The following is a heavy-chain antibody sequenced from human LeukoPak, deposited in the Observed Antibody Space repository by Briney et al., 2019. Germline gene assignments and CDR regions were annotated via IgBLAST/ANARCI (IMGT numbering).Heavy chain of an antibody. CDR2: ISATGGST. J-gene: IGHJ4*02. CDR3: AKTVVVAALDY. V-gene: IGHV3-23*01. D-gene: IGHD2-15*01. CDR1: GFSFSTYA. Sequence: GGSLRLSCAASGFSFSTYAMSWVRQAPGKGLEWVSAISATGGSTYYADSVKGRFTISRDNSKNTLYLQMNSLRAEDTAVYYCAKTVVVAALDYWGQGTLDTVSS.